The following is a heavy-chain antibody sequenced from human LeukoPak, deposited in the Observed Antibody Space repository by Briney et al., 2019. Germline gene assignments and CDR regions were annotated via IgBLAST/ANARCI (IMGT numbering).Heavy chain of an antibody. CDR2: ISAYNGNT. J-gene: IGHJ4*02. CDR3: ARGGYCSGGSCYGYFDY. V-gene: IGHV1-18*01. D-gene: IGHD2-15*01. CDR1: GGTFSSYA. Sequence: SSVKVSCKASGGTFSSYAISWVRQAPGQGLEWMGWISAYNGNTNYAQKLQGRVTMTTDTSTSTAYMELRSLRSDDTAVYYCARGGYCSGGSCYGYFDYWGQGTLVTVSS.